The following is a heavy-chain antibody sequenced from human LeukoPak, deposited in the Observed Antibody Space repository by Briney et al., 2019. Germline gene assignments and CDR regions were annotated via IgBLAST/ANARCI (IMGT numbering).Heavy chain of an antibody. V-gene: IGHV3-23*01. D-gene: IGHD3-10*02. CDR3: AELGITMIGGV. J-gene: IGHJ6*04. CDR1: GFTFSNYA. Sequence: GGSLRLSCAASGFTFSNYALTWVRQAPGKGLEWVSGIGGRIYYADSVKGRFTISRDNSKNTVYLEMNSLRAEDTAVYYCAELGITMIGGVWGKGTTVTISS. CDR2: IGGRI.